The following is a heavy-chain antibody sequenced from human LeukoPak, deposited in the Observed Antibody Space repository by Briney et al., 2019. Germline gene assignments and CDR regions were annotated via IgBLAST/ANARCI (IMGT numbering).Heavy chain of an antibody. V-gene: IGHV4-59*01. CDR1: GGSISSYY. J-gene: IGHJ6*02. Sequence: SETLSLTCTVSGGSISSYYWSWIRQPPGKGLEWIGYIYYSGSTNYNPSLKSRVTISVDTSKNQFSLKLSSVTAADTAVYYCARGAYDSRGYYWVGYYGMDVWGQGTTVTVSS. D-gene: IGHD3-22*01. CDR2: IYYSGST. CDR3: ARGAYDSRGYYWVGYYGMDV.